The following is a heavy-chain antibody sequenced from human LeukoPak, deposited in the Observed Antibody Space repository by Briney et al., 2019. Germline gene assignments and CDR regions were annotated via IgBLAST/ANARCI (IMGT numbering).Heavy chain of an antibody. Sequence: PSETLSLTCAVSGGSISNSFWNWIRQPPGKGLEWIGVIHYSGSTNSNPALKSRVTMSLDTSKNHFSLQLRSVTAADTAVYYCARTPERRGYSYGVDAFDFWGPGTMVTVSS. J-gene: IGHJ3*01. CDR2: IHYSGST. D-gene: IGHD5-18*01. CDR1: GGSISNSF. CDR3: ARTPERRGYSYGVDAFDF. V-gene: IGHV4-59*08.